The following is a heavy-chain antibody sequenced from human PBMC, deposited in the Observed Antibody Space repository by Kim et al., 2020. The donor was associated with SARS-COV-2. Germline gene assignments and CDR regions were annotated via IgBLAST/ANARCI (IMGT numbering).Heavy chain of an antibody. CDR3: VRGYCSGGSCSVDA. V-gene: IGHV3-30*04. CDR1: GFTFRSYA. J-gene: IGHJ5*02. CDR2: ISYDGSNK. Sequence: GGSLRLSCAASGFTFRSYAMHWVRQAPGKGLEWVAVISYDGSNKYYVDSVKGRFTISRDNSKNTLYLEMNSLRPEDTAVYYCVRGYCSGGSCSVDAWGQGTLVIVSS. D-gene: IGHD2-15*01.